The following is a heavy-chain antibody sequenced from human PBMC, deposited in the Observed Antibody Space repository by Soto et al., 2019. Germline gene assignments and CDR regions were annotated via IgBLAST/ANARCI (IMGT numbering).Heavy chain of an antibody. D-gene: IGHD6-13*01. CDR2: IYYSGST. J-gene: IGHJ4*02. CDR1: GGPISSGGYY. Sequence: TLSLTCTVSGGPISSGGYYWSWIRQHPGKGLEWIGYIYYSGSTYYNPSLKSRVTISVDTSKNQFSLKLSSVTAADTAVYYCARDMNIAEKEPSGYFDYWGQGTLVTVSS. CDR3: ARDMNIAEKEPSGYFDY. V-gene: IGHV4-31*03.